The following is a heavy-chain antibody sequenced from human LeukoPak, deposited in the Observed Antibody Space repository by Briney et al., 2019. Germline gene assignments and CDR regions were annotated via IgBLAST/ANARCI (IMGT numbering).Heavy chain of an antibody. J-gene: IGHJ4*02. CDR3: ARDRQWLKY. Sequence: PGGSLRLSCAAFGFTFSSYSMSWVRQAPGKGLEWVANIKQDGSEKYYVDSVKGRFTISRDNAKNSLYLQMNSLRAEDTAVYYCARDRQWLKYWGQGTLVTVSS. D-gene: IGHD6-19*01. CDR2: IKQDGSEK. CDR1: GFTFSSYS. V-gene: IGHV3-7*01.